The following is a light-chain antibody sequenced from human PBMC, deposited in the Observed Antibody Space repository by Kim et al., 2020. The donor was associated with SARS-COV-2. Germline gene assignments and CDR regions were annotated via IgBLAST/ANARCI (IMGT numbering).Light chain of an antibody. J-gene: IGKJ1*01. CDR3: QQYRGYPWT. CDR1: RSIGGL. Sequence: DIQMTQSPSTLSASVGDRVTITCRASRSIGGLLAWYQQKPGKAPKLLIYEASTLKSGVPSRFSGSGFETEFTLTTSSLQPDDFATYYCQQYRGYPWTFGQGTKVDIK. V-gene: IGKV1-5*03. CDR2: EAS.